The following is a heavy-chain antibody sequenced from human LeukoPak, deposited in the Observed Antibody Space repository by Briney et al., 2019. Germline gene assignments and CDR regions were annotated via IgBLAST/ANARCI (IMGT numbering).Heavy chain of an antibody. D-gene: IGHD6-6*01. CDR1: GGSISSSSYY. CDR2: IYYSGST. CDR3: VTSSIAARSFDY. V-gene: IGHV4-39*01. J-gene: IGHJ4*02. Sequence: KPSETLSLTCTVSGGSISSSSYYWGWIRQPPGKGLEWIGSIYYSGSTYYNPSLKSRVTISVDTSKNQFSLKLSSVTAADTAVYYCVTSSIAARSFDYWGQGTLVTVSS.